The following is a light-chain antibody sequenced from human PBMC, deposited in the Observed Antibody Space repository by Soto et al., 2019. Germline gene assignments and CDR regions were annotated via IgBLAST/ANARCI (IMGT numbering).Light chain of an antibody. V-gene: IGKV1-39*01. CDR2: AAS. CDR3: QQYNGYSST. J-gene: IGKJ1*01. Sequence: DIQMTQSPSSLSASVGDRVTITCRASQSISSYLNWYQQKPGKAPKLLIYAASSLQSGVPSRFSGSGSGTDFTLTISSLQPDDFATYFCQQYNGYSSTFGQGTKVDI. CDR1: QSISSY.